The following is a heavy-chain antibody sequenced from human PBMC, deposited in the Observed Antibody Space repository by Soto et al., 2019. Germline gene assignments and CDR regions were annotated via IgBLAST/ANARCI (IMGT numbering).Heavy chain of an antibody. Sequence: SETLALTSAFYVGSFSVYYWSWIRQPPGKGLEWIGEINHSGSTNYNPSLKSRVTISVDTSKNQFSLKLSSVTAADTAVYYCARGAVKVSYPFDYWGQGTMVTVSS. V-gene: IGHV4-34*01. J-gene: IGHJ4*02. D-gene: IGHD6-19*01. CDR3: ARGAVKVSYPFDY. CDR1: VGSFSVYY. CDR2: INHSGST.